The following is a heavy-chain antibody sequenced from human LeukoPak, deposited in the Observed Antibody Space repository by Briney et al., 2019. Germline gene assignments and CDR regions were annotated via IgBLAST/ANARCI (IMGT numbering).Heavy chain of an antibody. D-gene: IGHD3-3*01. CDR2: IIPIFGTA. Sequence: GSSVKVSCKASGGTFSSYAISWVRQAPGQGLEWMGGIIPIFGTANYAQKFQGRVTITADESTSTAYMELSSLRSEDTAVYYCARAPYDFWSGCPESWFDPWGQGTLVTVSP. J-gene: IGHJ5*02. CDR1: GGTFSSYA. CDR3: ARAPYDFWSGCPESWFDP. V-gene: IGHV1-69*01.